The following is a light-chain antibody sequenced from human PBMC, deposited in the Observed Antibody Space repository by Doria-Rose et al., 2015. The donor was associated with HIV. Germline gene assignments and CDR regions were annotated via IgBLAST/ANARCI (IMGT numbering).Light chain of an antibody. CDR3: SSLTSSLTYV. Sequence: LTQPASVSGSPGQSITISCTGSGSDVGGYNHVSWYQQHPGKAPKLMIYDVSNRPSGVSNRFSGSKSGNTASLTISGLQAEDEADYFCSSLTSSLTYVFGAGTNVTVL. CDR2: DVS. J-gene: IGLJ1*01. CDR1: GSDVGGYNH. V-gene: IGLV2-14*03.